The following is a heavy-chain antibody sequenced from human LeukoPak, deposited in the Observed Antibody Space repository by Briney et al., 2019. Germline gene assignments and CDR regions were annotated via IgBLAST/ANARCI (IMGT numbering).Heavy chain of an antibody. CDR1: GYTFTGYY. CDR3: ARGRPGSGWSFDY. V-gene: IGHV1-46*01. D-gene: IGHD6-19*01. J-gene: IGHJ4*02. Sequence: ASVKVSCKASGYTFTGYYMHWVRQAPGQGLEWMGWINPSSGGTTNYAQKFQGRVTMTRDTSTTTLYMELSSLRSEDTAVYYCARGRPGSGWSFDYWGQGTLVTVSS. CDR2: INPSSGGTT.